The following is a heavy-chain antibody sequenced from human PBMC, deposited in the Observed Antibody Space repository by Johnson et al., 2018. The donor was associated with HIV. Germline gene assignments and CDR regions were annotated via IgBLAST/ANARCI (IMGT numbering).Heavy chain of an antibody. J-gene: IGHJ3*02. D-gene: IGHD6-6*01. CDR3: ASGVTARAPLLI. Sequence: QVQLVESGGGVVQPGRSLSLSCAASDFTFSNNAIHWVRQAPGKGLEWVAVISYDGTNTYYADSVRGRFTISKDNSRNTVSLQMIILRPKDTAMYYCASGVTARAPLLIWGQGTMVTVSS. CDR2: ISYDGTNT. CDR1: DFTFSNNA. V-gene: IGHV3-30*14.